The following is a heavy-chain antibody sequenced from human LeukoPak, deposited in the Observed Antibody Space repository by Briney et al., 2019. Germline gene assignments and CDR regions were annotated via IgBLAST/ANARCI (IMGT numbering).Heavy chain of an antibody. CDR2: ISYDGSNK. D-gene: IGHD5-24*01. J-gene: IGHJ4*02. CDR3: ARDSGDGYNWPGHFDY. V-gene: IGHV3-30-3*01. Sequence: GRSLGLSCAASGFTFSSYAMHWVRQAPGKGLEWVAVISYDGSNKYYADSVKGRFTISRDNSKNTLYLQMNSLRAEDTAVYYCARDSGDGYNWPGHFDYWGQGTLVTVSS. CDR1: GFTFSSYA.